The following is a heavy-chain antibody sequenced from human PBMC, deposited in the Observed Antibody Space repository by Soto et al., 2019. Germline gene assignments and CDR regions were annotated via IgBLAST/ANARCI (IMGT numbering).Heavy chain of an antibody. CDR2: IIPIFGTA. CDR3: ARVGDGCSSTSCYTRYYYYGMDV. Sequence: QVQLVQSGAEVKKPGSSVKVSCKASGGTFSSYAISWVRQAPGQGLEWMGGIIPIFGTANYAQKFQGRVTITADESTSTAYVELSSLRSEDTAVYYCARVGDGCSSTSCYTRYYYYGMDVWGQGTTVTVSS. J-gene: IGHJ6*02. V-gene: IGHV1-69*01. CDR1: GGTFSSYA. D-gene: IGHD2-2*02.